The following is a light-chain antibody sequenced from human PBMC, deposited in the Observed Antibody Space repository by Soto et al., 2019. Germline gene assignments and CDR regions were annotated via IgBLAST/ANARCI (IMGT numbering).Light chain of an antibody. V-gene: IGKV1-33*01. CDR1: QDISNY. Sequence: DIQMTQSPSSLSASVGDRVTITCQASQDISNYLNWYQQKPGKAPKLLIYDASNLETGVPSRFSGSVSGPDFTFTISSLQPEDIATYYCQQYDNHPIPFGQGTRLAIK. J-gene: IGKJ5*01. CDR2: DAS. CDR3: QQYDNHPIP.